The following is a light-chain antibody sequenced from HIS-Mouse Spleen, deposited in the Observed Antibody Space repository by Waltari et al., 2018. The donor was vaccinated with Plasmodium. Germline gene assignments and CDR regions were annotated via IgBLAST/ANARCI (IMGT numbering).Light chain of an antibody. J-gene: IGLJ3*02. V-gene: IGLV3-10*01. CDR2: EDS. CDR1: ALPQKH. CDR3: YSTDSSGNHWV. Sequence: SYELTQPPSVSVSPGQTARTTCSAAALPQKHAYWYQQKSGQAPLLVIYEDSKRPSGIPERFSGSSSGTMATLTISGAQVEDEADYYCYSTDSSGNHWVFGGGTKLTVL.